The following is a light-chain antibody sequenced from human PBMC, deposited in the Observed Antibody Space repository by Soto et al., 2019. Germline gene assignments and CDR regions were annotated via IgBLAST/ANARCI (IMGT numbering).Light chain of an antibody. CDR2: GAS. Sequence: EIVMTQSPATLSVSPGERATLSCRASQSVSSNLAWYQQKPGQAPRLLIYGASTRATGIPDRFSGSGSGTDFTLSISRLEPEDFAVYYCQQYSSLWTFGQGTKVEIK. J-gene: IGKJ1*01. V-gene: IGKV3D-15*01. CDR1: QSVSSN. CDR3: QQYSSLWT.